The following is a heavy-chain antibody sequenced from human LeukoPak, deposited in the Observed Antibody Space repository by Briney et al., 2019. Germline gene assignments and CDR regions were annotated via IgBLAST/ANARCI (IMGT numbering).Heavy chain of an antibody. J-gene: IGHJ6*03. V-gene: IGHV3-23*01. Sequence: GGSLRLSCAASGITFSSHAMSWVRQAPGKGLEWGSLISGSGGHTYYGDSVKGRFTISRDNSTNRLYLQMNSPRHEDTAVYYCAKGGAATMRDGYNYYYYYMEVWGRGTTVTVSS. CDR3: AKGGAATMRDGYNYYYYYMEV. D-gene: IGHD5-24*01. CDR2: ISGSGGHT. CDR1: GITFSSHA.